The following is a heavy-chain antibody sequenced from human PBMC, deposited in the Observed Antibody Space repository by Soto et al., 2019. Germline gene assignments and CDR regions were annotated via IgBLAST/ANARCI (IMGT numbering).Heavy chain of an antibody. CDR1: GFTFTTSA. CDR3: ARTGMVMCWFDH. V-gene: IGHV1-58*01. CDR2: IVVGSGNT. Sequence: QMQLVQSGPEVKKPGTSVTVSCKASGFTFTTSAVQWVRQAPGQRLEWIGWIVVGSGNTNYAQKFQDRVTITRDMSTSTAYMELSTLRSEDTAVYYCARTGMVMCWFDHWGQGALDTVCS. J-gene: IGHJ5*02. D-gene: IGHD5-18*01.